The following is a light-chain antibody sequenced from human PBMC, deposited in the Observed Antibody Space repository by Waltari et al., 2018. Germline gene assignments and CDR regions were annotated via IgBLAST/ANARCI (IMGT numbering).Light chain of an antibody. CDR2: AAS. J-gene: IGKJ2*03. V-gene: IGKV1-6*01. CDR1: QNIYSN. Sequence: IQMTQSPSALSASVGDRVTISCRASQNIYSNLAWYQQKPGKAPKLLIYAASSLQSGIPSRFSGSGSGTDFTLTISSLQPEDSAAYYCYHYYDNPYSFGQGTKVEIK. CDR3: YHYYDNPYS.